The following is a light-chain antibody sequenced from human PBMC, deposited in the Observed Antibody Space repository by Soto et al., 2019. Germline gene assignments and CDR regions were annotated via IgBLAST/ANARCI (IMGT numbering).Light chain of an antibody. Sequence: EIVLTQSPATLSLSPGERATLSCRASQSVSSTFLAWYQHKPGQAPRVLIYGTSRRASGIPDRFSGGGSGTEFTLTISRLEPEDFAVYYCQQYDSSWTFGQGTKVEVK. CDR2: GTS. CDR3: QQYDSSWT. CDR1: QSVSSTF. V-gene: IGKV3-20*01. J-gene: IGKJ1*01.